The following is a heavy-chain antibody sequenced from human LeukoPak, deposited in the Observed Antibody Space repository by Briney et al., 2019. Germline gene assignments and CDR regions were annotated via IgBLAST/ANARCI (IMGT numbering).Heavy chain of an antibody. Sequence: GGSLRLSCAASGFTFRNARMSWVRHAPGKGLEWVGSNKSKNDGGTTDYAAPVNGSFTISRDDSKNTLYLQMNSLKTEDTAVYYCTTGQDYWGQGTLVTVSS. CDR1: GFTFRNAR. J-gene: IGHJ4*02. CDR3: TTGQDY. V-gene: IGHV3-15*01. CDR2: NKSKNDGGTT.